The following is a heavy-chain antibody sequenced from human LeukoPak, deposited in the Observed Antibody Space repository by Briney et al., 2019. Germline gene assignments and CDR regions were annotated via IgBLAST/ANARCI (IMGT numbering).Heavy chain of an antibody. CDR3: AKDGGLWVSAHWGDS. Sequence: GGSLRLSCAASRFTFSSYTMSWVRQAPGKGLEWVSTITTSVGNTYYADSVKGRFTVSRDNSKNTLFLQMNSLRAEDTAVYYCAKDGGLWVSAHWGDSWGRGTLVTVSS. V-gene: IGHV3-23*01. CDR1: RFTFSSYT. J-gene: IGHJ4*02. D-gene: IGHD7-27*01. CDR2: ITTSVGNT.